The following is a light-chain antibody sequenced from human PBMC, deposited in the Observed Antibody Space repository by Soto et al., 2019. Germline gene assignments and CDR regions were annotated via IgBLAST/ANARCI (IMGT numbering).Light chain of an antibody. J-gene: IGLJ1*01. CDR2: SND. CDR1: SSNIGSNT. CDR3: GAWDDSLNGHYV. Sequence: QLVLTQPPSASGTPGQRVTISCSGSSSNIGSNTVNWYQQVPGAAPKHLIYSNDQRPSGVPDRFSGSKSGTSASLAISGLQSEDEADYYCGAWDDSLNGHYVFGTGTKLTVL. V-gene: IGLV1-44*01.